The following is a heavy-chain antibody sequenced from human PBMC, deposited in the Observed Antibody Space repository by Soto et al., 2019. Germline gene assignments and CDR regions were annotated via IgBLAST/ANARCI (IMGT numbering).Heavy chain of an antibody. CDR2: IKSKTDGGTT. V-gene: IGHV3-15*01. D-gene: IGHD5-12*01. CDR1: GFTFSNAW. J-gene: IGHJ6*02. CDR3: TTESIVATMTDYYYYGMDV. Sequence: EVQLVESGGGLVQPGGSLRLSCAASGFTFSNAWMSWVRQAPGKGLEWVGRIKSKTDGGTTDYAAPVKGRFTISRDDSKITLYLQMNSLKTENTAVYYCTTESIVATMTDYYYYGMDVWGQGTTVTVSS.